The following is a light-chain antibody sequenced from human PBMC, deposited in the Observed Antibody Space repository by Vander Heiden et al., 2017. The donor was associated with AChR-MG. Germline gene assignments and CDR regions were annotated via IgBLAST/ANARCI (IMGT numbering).Light chain of an antibody. CDR3: CSYAGSSTFWV. Sequence: QSALTQPPSEPGSPGQSITISCTGASSDVGSYSLVSWYQQHLGKAPKLMIYEVSKRPSGVSNRFSGSKSGNTASLTISGLQAEDEADYYCCSYAGSSTFWVFGGGTKLTVL. V-gene: IGLV2-23*02. CDR2: EVS. CDR1: SSDVGSYSL. J-gene: IGLJ3*02.